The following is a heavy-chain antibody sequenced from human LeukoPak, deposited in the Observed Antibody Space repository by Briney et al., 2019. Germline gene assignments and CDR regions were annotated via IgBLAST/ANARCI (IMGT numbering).Heavy chain of an antibody. CDR3: ARGTLGYWFDP. CDR1: GGTFSSYA. V-gene: IGHV1-69*05. J-gene: IGHJ5*02. D-gene: IGHD1-1*01. CDR2: IIPIFGAA. Sequence: ASVKVSCKASGGTFSSYAISWVRQAPGQGLEWMGRIIPIFGAANYAQKFQGRVTITTDESTSTAYMELSSLRSEDTAVYYCARGTLGYWFDPWGQGTLVSVSS.